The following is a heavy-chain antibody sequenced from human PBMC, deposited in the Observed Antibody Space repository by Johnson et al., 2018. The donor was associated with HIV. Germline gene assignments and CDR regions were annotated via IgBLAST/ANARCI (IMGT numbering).Heavy chain of an antibody. CDR2: ISSSGSSI. CDR1: GFTVSSNY. CDR3: TTTRTWYYDSSGYSTSDAFDI. V-gene: IGHV3-11*01. D-gene: IGHD3-22*01. J-gene: IGHJ3*02. Sequence: QVQLVESGGGLIQPGGSLRLSCAASGFTVSSNYMSWVRQAPGKGLECISYISSSGSSIYYTDSLKGRFTISRDNAKNSLYLQMNSLKTEDPTVYYCTTTRTWYYDSSGYSTSDAFDIWGQGTMVTVSS.